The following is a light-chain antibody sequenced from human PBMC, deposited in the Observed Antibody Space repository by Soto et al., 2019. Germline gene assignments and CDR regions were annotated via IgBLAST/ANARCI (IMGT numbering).Light chain of an antibody. CDR2: GAS. CDR1: QSVSSN. CDR3: QQYGSSPTWT. Sequence: EIVVTQSPATLSVSPGERATLSCRASQSVSSNLAWYQQKPGQAPRLLIYGASTRATGIPGRFSGSGSGTEFTLTISRLEPEDFAVYYCQQYGSSPTWTFGQGTKV. J-gene: IGKJ1*01. V-gene: IGKV3-15*01.